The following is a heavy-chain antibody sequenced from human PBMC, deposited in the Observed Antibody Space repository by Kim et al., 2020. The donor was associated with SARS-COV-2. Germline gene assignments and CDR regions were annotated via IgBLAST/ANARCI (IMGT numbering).Heavy chain of an antibody. CDR3: VKDYGSGSLPPEPFDY. Sequence: GGSLRLSCSASGFTFSSYAMHWVRQAPGKGLEYVSAISSNGGSTYYADSVKGRFTISRDNSKNTLYLQMSSLRAEDTAVYYCVKDYGSGSLPPEPFDYWGQGTLVTVSS. CDR1: GFTFSSYA. D-gene: IGHD3-10*01. V-gene: IGHV3-64D*06. CDR2: ISSNGGST. J-gene: IGHJ4*02.